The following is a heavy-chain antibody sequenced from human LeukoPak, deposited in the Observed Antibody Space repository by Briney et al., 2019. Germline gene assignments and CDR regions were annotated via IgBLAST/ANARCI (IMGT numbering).Heavy chain of an antibody. J-gene: IGHJ4*02. V-gene: IGHV3-30*02. Sequence: GGSLRLSCVASGFTFSTYGMHWVRQAPGKGLEWVAFIRFDGSNEYYADSVKGRFTISRDNSKNTLYLQMNSLRAEDAALYYCAKDVLRERVLFDYWGQGTLVTVSS. CDR2: IRFDGSNE. D-gene: IGHD3-9*01. CDR3: AKDVLRERVLFDY. CDR1: GFTFSTYG.